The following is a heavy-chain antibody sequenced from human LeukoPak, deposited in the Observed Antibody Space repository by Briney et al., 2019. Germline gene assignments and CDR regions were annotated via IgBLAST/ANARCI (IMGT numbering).Heavy chain of an antibody. CDR3: ARYCSSTSCSLSPFYYYYGMDV. V-gene: IGHV1-18*01. Sequence: ASVTVSCRASGYTFTSYGISWVRQAPGQGLEWMGWISAYNGNTNYAQKLQGRVTMTTDTSTSTAYMELRSLRSDDTAVYYCARYCSSTSCSLSPFYYYYGMDVWGQGTTVTVSS. CDR1: GYTFTSYG. J-gene: IGHJ6*02. D-gene: IGHD2-2*01. CDR2: ISAYNGNT.